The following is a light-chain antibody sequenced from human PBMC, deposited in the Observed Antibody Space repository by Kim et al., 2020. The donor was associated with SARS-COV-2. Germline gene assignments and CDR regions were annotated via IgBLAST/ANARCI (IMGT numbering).Light chain of an antibody. V-gene: IGKV3-15*01. CDR2: GAS. J-gene: IGKJ4*01. CDR3: QQYNNWPPLT. Sequence: APGERAPLSCRASQSVSSNLAWYQLQPGQAPRLLIYGASTRATGIPARFSGSGSGTEFTLTISSLQSEDFAVYYCQQYNNWPPLTFGGGTKVDIK. CDR1: QSVSSN.